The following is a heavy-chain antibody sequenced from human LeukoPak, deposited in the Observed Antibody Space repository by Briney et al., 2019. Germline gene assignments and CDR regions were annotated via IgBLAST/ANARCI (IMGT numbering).Heavy chain of an antibody. Sequence: GGSLRLSRAASGFTFTDYSMSWVRQAPGKGLEWVANIKQDGIAQYYVDSVKGRFTISRDNAKNSFYLQMNSLRAEDTAVYYCARGGQYFQHWGQGTLVTVSS. CDR1: GFTFTDYS. CDR3: ARGGQYFQH. J-gene: IGHJ1*01. D-gene: IGHD5-12*01. V-gene: IGHV3-7*01. CDR2: IKQDGIAQ.